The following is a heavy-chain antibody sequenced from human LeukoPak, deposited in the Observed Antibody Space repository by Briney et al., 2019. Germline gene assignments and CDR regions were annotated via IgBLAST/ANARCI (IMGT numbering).Heavy chain of an antibody. D-gene: IGHD2/OR15-2a*01. V-gene: IGHV3-73*01. CDR3: TRPGFYDQRSDAFDI. CDR2: IRSKANSYAT. J-gene: IGHJ3*02. CDR1: GFTFSGSA. Sequence: GGSLRLSCAASGFTFSGSAMHWVRQASGKGLEWVGRIRSKANSYATAYAASVKGRFTISRDDSKNTAYLQMNSLKTEDTAVYYCTRPGFYDQRSDAFDIWGQGTMVTVSS.